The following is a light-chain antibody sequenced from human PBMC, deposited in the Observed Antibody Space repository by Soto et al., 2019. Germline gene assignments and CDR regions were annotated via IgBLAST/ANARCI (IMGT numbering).Light chain of an antibody. Sequence: DIPMTQSPSSLSASVGDRVTITCRASQSISTYLNWYQQKPEKAPKLLIYGASSLQSGVTSRFSGSVSGTDFTLTISSLQPEDFATYYCQQSYNTPLTFGGGTNVEIK. CDR3: QQSYNTPLT. CDR1: QSISTY. J-gene: IGKJ4*01. V-gene: IGKV1-39*01. CDR2: GAS.